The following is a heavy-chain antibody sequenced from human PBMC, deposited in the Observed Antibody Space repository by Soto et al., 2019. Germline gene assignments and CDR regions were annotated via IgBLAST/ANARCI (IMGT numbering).Heavy chain of an antibody. V-gene: IGHV1-18*01. CDR3: ARTDLKLRGLDY. CDR2: ISGYNGNT. D-gene: IGHD1-7*01. Sequence: RASVKVSCKASGYTFTSYGISWVRQAPGQGLEWMGWISGYNGNTDYVQRLQDRDTMTTDTSTRTAYMELRNLRSDDSAVYYCARTDLKLRGLDYWGQGTLVTVSS. CDR1: GYTFTSYG. J-gene: IGHJ4*02.